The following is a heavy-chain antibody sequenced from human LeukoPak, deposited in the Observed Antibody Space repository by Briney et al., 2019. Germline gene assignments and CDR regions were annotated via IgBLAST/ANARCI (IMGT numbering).Heavy chain of an antibody. D-gene: IGHD6-13*01. CDR3: ARDPRYVAAAGRGVWFDP. CDR2: INHSGGT. V-gene: IGHV4-34*01. J-gene: IGHJ5*02. Sequence: PSETLSLTCAVYGGSFSGYYWSWIRQPPGKGLEWIGEINHSGGTNYNPSLKSRVTISVDTSKNQFSLKLSSVAAADTAVYYCARDPRYVAAAGRGVWFDPWGQGTLVTVSS. CDR1: GGSFSGYY.